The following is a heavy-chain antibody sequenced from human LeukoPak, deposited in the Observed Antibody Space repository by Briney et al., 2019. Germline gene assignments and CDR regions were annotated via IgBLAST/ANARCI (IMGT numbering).Heavy chain of an antibody. CDR3: ARYQHTQGGFDY. J-gene: IGHJ4*02. CDR2: ISSSSSYI. CDR1: GFTFSSYS. D-gene: IGHD2-2*01. V-gene: IGHV3-21*01. Sequence: GGSLRLSCAASGFTFSSYSMNWVRQAPGKGLEWVSSISSSSSYIYYADSVKGRFTISRDNAKNSLYLQMNSLRAEDTAVYYCARYQHTQGGFDYWGQGTLVTVSS.